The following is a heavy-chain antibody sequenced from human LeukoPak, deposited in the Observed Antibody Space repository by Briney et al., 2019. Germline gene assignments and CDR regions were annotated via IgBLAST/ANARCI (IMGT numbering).Heavy chain of an antibody. CDR3: ARGRSIAARKVLDY. J-gene: IGHJ4*02. V-gene: IGHV1-8*01. CDR1: GYTFTSYG. D-gene: IGHD6-6*01. CDR2: MNPNSGNT. Sequence: ASVKVSCKASGYTFTSYGINWVRQATGQGLEWMGWMNPNSGNTGYAQKFQGRVTMTRDTSISTAYMELSSLRSEDTAVYYCARGRSIAARKVLDYWGQGTLVTVSS.